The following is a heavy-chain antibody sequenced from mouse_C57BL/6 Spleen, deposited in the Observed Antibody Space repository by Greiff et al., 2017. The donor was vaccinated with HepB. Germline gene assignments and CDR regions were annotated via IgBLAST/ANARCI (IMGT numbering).Heavy chain of an antibody. CDR3: ATYSDYDPYAMDY. J-gene: IGHJ4*01. Sequence: VMLVESGPELVKPGASVKISCKASGYAFSSSWMNWVKQRPGKGLEWIGRIYPGDGDTNYNGKFKGKATLTADKSSSTAYMQLSSLTSEDSAVYFCATYSDYDPYAMDYWGQGTSVTVSS. V-gene: IGHV1-82*01. CDR1: GYAFSSSW. D-gene: IGHD2-4*01. CDR2: IYPGDGDT.